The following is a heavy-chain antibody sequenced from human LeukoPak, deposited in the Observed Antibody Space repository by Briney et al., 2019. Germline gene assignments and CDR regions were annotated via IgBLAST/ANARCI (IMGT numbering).Heavy chain of an antibody. J-gene: IGHJ4*02. V-gene: IGHV4-61*01. CDR1: GGSVSSGSYY. D-gene: IGHD3-9*01. CDR2: IYHTGST. CDR3: ARDVRTINVLTGYYRPYYFDY. Sequence: PSETLSLTCTVSGGSVSSGSYYWSWIRQPPGKGLEWIGHIYHTGSTNYNPSLKSRVTISLDTSKNQFPLKLTSVSAADTAVYYCARDVRTINVLTGYYRPYYFDYWGQGTLVTVSS.